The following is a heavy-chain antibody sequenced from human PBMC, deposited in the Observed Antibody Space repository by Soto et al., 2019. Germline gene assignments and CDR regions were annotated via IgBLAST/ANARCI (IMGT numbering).Heavy chain of an antibody. CDR3: ARTSGYYLYDY. CDR1: GFSLSTSEVG. Sequence: SGPTLVNPTQTLTLTCTFSGFSLSTSEVGVGWIRQPPGKALEWLALIYWDGDKRYSPSLKNRLTITKDTSKNQVVLTMTNMAPVETATYYWARTSGYYLYDYWGQGTLVTVSS. J-gene: IGHJ4*02. V-gene: IGHV2-5*02. D-gene: IGHD3-22*01. CDR2: IYWDGDK.